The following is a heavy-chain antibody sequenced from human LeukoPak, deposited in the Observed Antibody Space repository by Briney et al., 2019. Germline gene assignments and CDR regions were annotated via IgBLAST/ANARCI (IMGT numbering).Heavy chain of an antibody. CDR2: IYYSGST. V-gene: IGHV4-59*01. CDR1: GDSISSYY. Sequence: SETLSLTCTVSGDSISSYYSSWMRQPPQKGLGWIGYIYYSGSTNYNPSLKSRVTISVDTSKNQFSLKLSSVTAADAAVYYCARVMYGEYAFDIWGQGTMVTVSS. D-gene: IGHD2-8*01. J-gene: IGHJ3*02. CDR3: ARVMYGEYAFDI.